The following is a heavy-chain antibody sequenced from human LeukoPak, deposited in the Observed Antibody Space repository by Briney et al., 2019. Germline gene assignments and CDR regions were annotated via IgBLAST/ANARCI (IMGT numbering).Heavy chain of an antibody. CDR3: ARYVSVAGRNYYMDV. D-gene: IGHD2-15*01. J-gene: IGHJ6*03. V-gene: IGHV4-38-2*01. Sequence: SETLSLTCAVSGYSISSGYYWGWIRQPPGKGLEWIGSIYHSGSTYYNPSLKSRVTISVDTSKNQFSLKLSSVTAADTAVYYCARYVSVAGRNYYMDVWGKGTTVTVSS. CDR1: GYSISSGYY. CDR2: IYHSGST.